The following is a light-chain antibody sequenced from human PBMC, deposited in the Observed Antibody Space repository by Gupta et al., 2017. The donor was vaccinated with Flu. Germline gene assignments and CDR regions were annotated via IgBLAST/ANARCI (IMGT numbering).Light chain of an antibody. CDR1: QSVSSY. CDR3: QQRSNWPFT. Sequence: EIVLTQSPATLSLYPGESATLSCRASQSVSSYLAWYQQKPGQAPRLLISDASNRATGIPARFSGSGSGTDFTLTISSREPEDFAVYYCQQRSNWPFTFGGGTKVEIK. CDR2: DAS. V-gene: IGKV3-11*01. J-gene: IGKJ4*01.